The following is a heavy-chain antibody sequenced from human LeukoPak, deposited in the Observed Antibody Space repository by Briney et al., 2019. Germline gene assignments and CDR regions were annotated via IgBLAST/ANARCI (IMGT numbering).Heavy chain of an antibody. V-gene: IGHV1-69*13. CDR2: IIPIFGTA. CDR3: ARDLGHPVTIFSLDP. J-gene: IGHJ5*02. CDR1: GGTFSSYA. D-gene: IGHD3-3*01. Sequence: SVKVSCTASGGTFSSYAISWVRQAPGQGLEWMGGIIPIFGTANYAQKFQGRVTITADESTSTAYMELSSLRSEDTAVYYCARDLGHPVTIFSLDPWGQGTLVTVSS.